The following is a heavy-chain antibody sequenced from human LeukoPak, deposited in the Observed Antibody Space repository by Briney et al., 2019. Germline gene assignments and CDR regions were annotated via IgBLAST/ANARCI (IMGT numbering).Heavy chain of an antibody. CDR2: ISGSGGST. Sequence: GGSLRLSCAASGFTFSSYWMSWVRQAPGKGLEWVSAISGSGGSTYYADSVRGRFTISRDNSKNTLYLQMNSLRAEDTAVYYCAKDREVVAATFDFDYWGQGTLVTVSS. D-gene: IGHD2-15*01. J-gene: IGHJ4*02. CDR1: GFTFSSYW. V-gene: IGHV3-23*01. CDR3: AKDREVVAATFDFDY.